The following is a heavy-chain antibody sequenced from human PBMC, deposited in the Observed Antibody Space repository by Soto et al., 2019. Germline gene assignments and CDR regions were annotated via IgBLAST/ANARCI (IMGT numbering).Heavy chain of an antibody. CDR3: ARVSQWFGERWFDP. CDR1: GGSMSSYY. Sequence: SETLSLTCTVSGGSMSSYYWSWIRQPPGKGLEWIGYIYDSRSTNYNPSLKSRVTISVDTSKNQFSLKLSSMTAADTAVYYCARVSQWFGERWFDPWGQGTLVTVSS. D-gene: IGHD3-10*01. V-gene: IGHV4-59*01. CDR2: IYDSRST. J-gene: IGHJ5*02.